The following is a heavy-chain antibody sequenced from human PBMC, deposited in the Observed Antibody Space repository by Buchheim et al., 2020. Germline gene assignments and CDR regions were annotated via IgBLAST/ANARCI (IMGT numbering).Heavy chain of an antibody. CDR2: ISYDGSNK. CDR3: AGDGEPLAVAVGMDV. CDR1: GFTFSSYA. Sequence: QVQLVESGGGVVQPGRSLRLSCAASGFTFSSYAMHWVRQAPGKGLEWVAVISYDGSNKYYADSVKGRFTISRDNSKNTLYLQMNSLRAEDTAVYYWAGDGEPLAVAVGMDVWGQGTT. V-gene: IGHV3-30-3*01. J-gene: IGHJ6*02. D-gene: IGHD6-19*01.